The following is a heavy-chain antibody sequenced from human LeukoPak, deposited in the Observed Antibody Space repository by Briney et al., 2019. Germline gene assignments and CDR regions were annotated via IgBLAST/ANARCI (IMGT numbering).Heavy chain of an antibody. CDR2: INFSGDNRGDNT. D-gene: IGHD3-3*01. CDR1: GFTFKLYT. Sequence: GGSLRLSCAAFGFTFKLYTMNWVRQAPGQGLEWVSSINFSGDNRGDNTYYADSVRGRFSISRDNSQNTVFLQMNNLRVDDTAAYYCVGTFTVFGVVSTIEWGQGTLVTVSS. J-gene: IGHJ4*02. CDR3: VGTFTVFGVVSTIE. V-gene: IGHV3-23*01.